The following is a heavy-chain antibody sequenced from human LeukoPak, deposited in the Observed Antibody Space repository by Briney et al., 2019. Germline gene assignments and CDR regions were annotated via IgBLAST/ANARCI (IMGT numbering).Heavy chain of an antibody. Sequence: GGSLRLSCAASGFTFDDYAMHWVRQAPGKGLEWVSGISGNGGSIGYADSVKGRFTISRDNAKNSLYLQMNSLRAENMALYYCAKDEGYGSGSYNYFDYWGQGTLVTVSS. D-gene: IGHD3-10*01. CDR1: GFTFDDYA. CDR3: AKDEGYGSGSYNYFDY. CDR2: ISGNGGSI. V-gene: IGHV3-9*03. J-gene: IGHJ4*02.